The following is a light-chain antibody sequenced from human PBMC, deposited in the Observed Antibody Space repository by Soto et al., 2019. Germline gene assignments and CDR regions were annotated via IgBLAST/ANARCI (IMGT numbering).Light chain of an antibody. Sequence: QSVLTQPPSVSGAPGQRVTISCTGSSSNIGAGYDVHWYQQLPGTTPKFLIYGNNNRPSGFPDRFSGSKSGISASLAITGLQAEDEADYYCQSYDSGLGGPHVIFGGGTKVTVL. J-gene: IGLJ2*01. V-gene: IGLV1-40*01. CDR3: QSYDSGLGGPHVI. CDR1: SSNIGAGYD. CDR2: GNN.